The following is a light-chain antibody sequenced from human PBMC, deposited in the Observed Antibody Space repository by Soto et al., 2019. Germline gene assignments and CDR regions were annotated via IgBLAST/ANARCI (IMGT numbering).Light chain of an antibody. CDR2: DAS. J-gene: IGKJ2*01. V-gene: IGKV1-5*01. CDR3: QQYNHYST. CDR1: QSISRW. Sequence: DIRMTQSPSTLSASVGDRVTITCRASQSISRWVAWYQQKPGKAPKLLIYDASSLESGVPSRFSGSGSGTEFTLTISSLQPDDFATYYCQQYNHYSTFGQGTKLEIK.